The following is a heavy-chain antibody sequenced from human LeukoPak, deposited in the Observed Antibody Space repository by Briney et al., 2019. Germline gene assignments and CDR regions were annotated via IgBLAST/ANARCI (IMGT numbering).Heavy chain of an antibody. CDR2: ISSSGSYI. Sequence: GGSLRLSCAASGFTFSSYWMNCVRQAPGKRLEWVSSISSSGSYIYYADSVKGRFTISRDNARNSLYLQMNTLRAEDTALYYCARDGYCSGGSCYSSNTFDVWGQGTMVTVSS. D-gene: IGHD2-15*01. V-gene: IGHV3-21*01. J-gene: IGHJ3*01. CDR3: ARDGYCSGGSCYSSNTFDV. CDR1: GFTFSSYW.